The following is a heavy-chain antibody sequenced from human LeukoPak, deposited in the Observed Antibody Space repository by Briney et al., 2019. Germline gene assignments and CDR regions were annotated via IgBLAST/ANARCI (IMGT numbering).Heavy chain of an antibody. J-gene: IGHJ6*02. Sequence: ASVKVSCKASVYTFTSYYMHWVRQAPGQGLEWMGIINPSGGSTSYAQKFQGRVTMTRDTSTSTVYMELSSLRSEDTAVYYCARADSSSWDYYYYGMDVWGQGTTVTVSS. V-gene: IGHV1-46*01. CDR1: VYTFTSYY. D-gene: IGHD6-13*01. CDR3: ARADSSSWDYYYYGMDV. CDR2: INPSGGST.